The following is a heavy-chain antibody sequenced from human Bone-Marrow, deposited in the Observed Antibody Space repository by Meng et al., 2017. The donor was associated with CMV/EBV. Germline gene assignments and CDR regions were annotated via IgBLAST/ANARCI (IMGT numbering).Heavy chain of an antibody. V-gene: IGHV4-39*07. CDR2: IYYSRST. CDR1: GGSISSSSYY. CDR3: ARVGVAAAAFDI. Sequence: SETLSLTCTVSGGSISSSSYYWGWIRQPPGKGLEWIGSIYYSRSTYYTPSLKSRVTISVDTSKNQFSLKLGSVTAADTAVYYCARVGVAAAAFDIWGQGTIVTVSS. D-gene: IGHD6-25*01. J-gene: IGHJ3*02.